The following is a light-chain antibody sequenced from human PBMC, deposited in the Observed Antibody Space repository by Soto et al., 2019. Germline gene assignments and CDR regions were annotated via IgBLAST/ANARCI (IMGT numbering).Light chain of an antibody. CDR2: DVS. J-gene: IGLJ1*01. CDR3: SSYTTSNTRQIV. Sequence: QSVLTQTASVSGSPGQSITISCTGTSSDVGGYNCVSWYQHHPGKAPKLIIYDVSNRPSGVSIRFSASKSDNTASLTISGLQPEDEADYHCSSYTTSNTRQIVFGTGTKVTVL. CDR1: SSDVGGYNC. V-gene: IGLV2-14*03.